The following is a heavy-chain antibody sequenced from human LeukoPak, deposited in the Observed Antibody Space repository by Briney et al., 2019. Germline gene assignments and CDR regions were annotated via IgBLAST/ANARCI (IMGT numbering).Heavy chain of an antibody. D-gene: IGHD5-12*01. CDR2: ISGSGGST. CDR3: ARDPEMATILPFFDY. CDR1: GFTFSSYG. Sequence: GGSLRLSCAASGFTFSSYGMSWVRQAPGKGLEWVSAISGSGGSTYYADSVKGRFTISRDNAKNSLYLQMNSLRAEDTAVYYCARDPEMATILPFFDYWGQGTLVTVSS. J-gene: IGHJ4*02. V-gene: IGHV3-23*01.